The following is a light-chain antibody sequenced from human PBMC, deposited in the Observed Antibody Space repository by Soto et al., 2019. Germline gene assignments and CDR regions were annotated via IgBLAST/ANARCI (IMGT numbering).Light chain of an antibody. CDR1: RSVSNNY. J-gene: IGKJ2*01. V-gene: IGKV3-20*01. CDR2: GAS. Sequence: IVLTQSPGTLSLSPGERATLSCRASRSVSNNYLAWYQQKPRQAPRLLIYGASGRATGIPDRFSGSGSGTDFTLTISRLEPEDFAVYYCQQYGSSVSFGQGTKLEIK. CDR3: QQYGSSVS.